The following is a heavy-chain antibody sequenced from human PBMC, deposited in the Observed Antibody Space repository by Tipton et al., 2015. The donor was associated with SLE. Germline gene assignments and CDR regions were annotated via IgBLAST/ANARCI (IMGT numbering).Heavy chain of an antibody. CDR3: ARWCTTYGFRY. Sequence: TLSLTCTVSGGSLSSGDYSWSWIRQPAGKGLEWIGHISVSGTTIYIPSLKSRVTISILTSKTQFSLKLNSVTAADTAVYYCARWCTTYGFRYWGQGTLVTVSS. CDR1: GGSLSSGDYS. V-gene: IGHV4-61*09. CDR2: ISVSGTT. D-gene: IGHD3-10*01. J-gene: IGHJ4*02.